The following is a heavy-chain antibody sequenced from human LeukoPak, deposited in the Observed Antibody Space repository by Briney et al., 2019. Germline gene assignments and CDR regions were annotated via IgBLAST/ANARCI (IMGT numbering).Heavy chain of an antibody. D-gene: IGHD3-22*01. V-gene: IGHV3-23*01. CDR2: ISGGSGST. CDR1: GFTFSSYA. CDR3: ANYDSNY. J-gene: IGHJ4*02. Sequence: GGSLRLSCAASGFTFSSYAMSWVRQAPGKGLAWVSTISGGSGSTYCADSVKGRFTISRDNSKNTLYLQMNSLRDEDTAVYYCANYDSNYWGQGTPVTVSS.